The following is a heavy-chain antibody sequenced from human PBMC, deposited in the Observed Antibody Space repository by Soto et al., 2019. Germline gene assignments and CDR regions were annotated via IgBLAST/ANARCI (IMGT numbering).Heavy chain of an antibody. CDR1: GFTFSSYW. Sequence: PGGSLRLSCAASGFTFSSYWMHWVRQAPGKGLVWVSRINSDGSSTSYADSVKGRFTISRDNAKNTLYLQMNSLRAEDTAVYYCAREKPPLIAAAGRDYYYCGMDVWGQGTTVTVSS. J-gene: IGHJ6*02. V-gene: IGHV3-74*01. CDR2: INSDGSST. D-gene: IGHD6-13*01. CDR3: AREKPPLIAAAGRDYYYCGMDV.